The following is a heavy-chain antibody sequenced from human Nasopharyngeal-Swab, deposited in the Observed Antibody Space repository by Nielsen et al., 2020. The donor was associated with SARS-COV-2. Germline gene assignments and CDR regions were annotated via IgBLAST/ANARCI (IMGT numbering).Heavy chain of an antibody. CDR1: GFTFGDYA. CDR2: ISWDGDST. J-gene: IGHJ6*02. V-gene: IGHV3-43D*03. D-gene: IGHD5-24*01. Sequence: GESLKISCAASGFTFGDYAMHWVRQAPGKGLEWVSLISWDGDSTYYADSVKGRFTITRDNSKNSLYLQMNSLRGEDTALYYCAKSYLRDVYNNYVMDVWGQGTTVTVSS. CDR3: AKSYLRDVYNNYVMDV.